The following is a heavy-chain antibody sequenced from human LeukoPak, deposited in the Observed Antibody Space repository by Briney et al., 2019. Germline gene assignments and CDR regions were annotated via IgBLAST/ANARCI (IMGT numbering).Heavy chain of an antibody. CDR2: IDPNGGTT. V-gene: IGHV1-46*01. D-gene: IGHD5-12*01. CDR1: GYSFSVYS. CDR3: AREVSRSVWLRLEYYYYGMDV. Sequence: ASVKVSCKASGYSFSVYSIDWVRQAPGQGLEWVGTIDPNGGTTSLAQKFQGRVTLTRDMSTNTVSMELRSLRPEDTAVYYCAREVSRSVWLRLEYYYYGMDVWGQGTTVTVSS. J-gene: IGHJ6*02.